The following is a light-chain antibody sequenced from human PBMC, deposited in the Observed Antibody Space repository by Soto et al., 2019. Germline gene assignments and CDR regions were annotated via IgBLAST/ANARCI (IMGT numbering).Light chain of an antibody. J-gene: IGLJ1*01. CDR1: SSDVGGYNY. V-gene: IGLV2-14*01. CDR2: EVS. Sequence: QSVLTQPASVSGSPGQSITISCTGTSSDVGGYNYVSWYQQRPGKAPKLMIYEVSNRPSGVSNRFSGSKSGNTASLTISGLQAEDEADYYCSSYTGSSTLVFGAGTKVTVL. CDR3: SSYTGSSTLV.